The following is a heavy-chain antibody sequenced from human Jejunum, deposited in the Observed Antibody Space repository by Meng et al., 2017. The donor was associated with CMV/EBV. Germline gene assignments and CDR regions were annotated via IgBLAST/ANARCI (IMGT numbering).Heavy chain of an antibody. D-gene: IGHD5-18*01. Sequence: VSVDSISSYYWTGIRQPPGKGLEWIGYVYYSGSTNYNPSLKSRVTISVDTSKNQFSLKLSSVTAADTAVYYCTRGLGSYGSRIDYWGQGTLVTVSS. CDR3: TRGLGSYGSRIDY. V-gene: IGHV4-59*12. CDR1: VDSISSYY. CDR2: VYYSGST. J-gene: IGHJ4*02.